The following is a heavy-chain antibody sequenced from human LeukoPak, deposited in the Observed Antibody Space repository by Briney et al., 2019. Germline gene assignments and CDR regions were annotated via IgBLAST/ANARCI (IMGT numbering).Heavy chain of an antibody. Sequence: GGSLRLSCGASGFTFNNYAMTWVRQAPGKGLEWVSAISDSGGSTYYADSVKGRFTISRDNSKNTLYLQMNSLRPEDTAVYYCAKEGDDDYLDYWGQGTLVTVSS. D-gene: IGHD1-26*01. CDR1: GFTFNNYA. V-gene: IGHV3-23*01. CDR2: ISDSGGST. J-gene: IGHJ4*02. CDR3: AKEGDDDYLDY.